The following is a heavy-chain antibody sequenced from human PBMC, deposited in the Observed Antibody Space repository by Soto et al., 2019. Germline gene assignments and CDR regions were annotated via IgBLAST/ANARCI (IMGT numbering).Heavy chain of an antibody. CDR3: ARTSSGYYYQAFDI. J-gene: IGHJ3*02. CDR2: INPNTGGT. D-gene: IGHD3-22*01. CDR1: GFSLTGYY. Sequence: GASVKVSCKASGFSLTGYYFHWIRAAPGQGLEWLGWINPNTGGTTYAQKFQGRVTLTWDTSINTAYMELSSLRPDDTAMYYCARTSSGYYYQAFDIWGPGTMVIVSS. V-gene: IGHV1-2*02.